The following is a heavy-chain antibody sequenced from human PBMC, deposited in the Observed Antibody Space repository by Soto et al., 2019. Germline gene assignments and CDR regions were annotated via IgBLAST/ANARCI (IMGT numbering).Heavy chain of an antibody. CDR1: GFNFSSYA. V-gene: IGHV3-23*01. Sequence: GGSLRLSCAASGFNFSSYAMSWVRQAPGKGLEWVSAISGSGGSTYYADSVKGRFTISKDKSKNTWYLQMNSLRDEDTAVYYCAKDLDAAVVVTAILYFDFWGQGTMVTVSS. J-gene: IGHJ3*01. CDR2: ISGSGGST. CDR3: AKDLDAAVVVTAILYFDF. D-gene: IGHD2-21*02.